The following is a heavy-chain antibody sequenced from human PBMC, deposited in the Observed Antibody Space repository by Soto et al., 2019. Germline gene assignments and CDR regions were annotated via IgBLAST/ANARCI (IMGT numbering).Heavy chain of an antibody. V-gene: IGHV5-51*01. CDR2: IYPGDSDT. CDR3: ARLGGIVDTGTWIQ. J-gene: IGHJ1*01. D-gene: IGHD1-26*01. CDR1: GYRFSTYW. Sequence: XESLKISCKACGYRFSTYWIGWVRQRPGKGPEWMAIIYPGDSDTRENPSFQGQVTISADKSSNTVHLQWRSLKASDTAIYYCARLGGIVDTGTWIQWGQGTPVTVSS.